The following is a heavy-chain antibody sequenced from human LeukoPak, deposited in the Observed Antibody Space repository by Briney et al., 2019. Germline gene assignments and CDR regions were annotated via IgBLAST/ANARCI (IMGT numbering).Heavy chain of an antibody. V-gene: IGHV4-30-2*01. CDR1: GGSISSGGYY. D-gene: IGHD3-22*01. CDR3: ARVTVTMIVVGNNWFDP. Sequence: PSETLSLTCTVSGGSISSGGYYWSWIRQPPGKGLEWIGYIYHSGSTYYNPSLKSRVTISVDRSKNQFSLKLSSVTAADTAVYYCARVTVTMIVVGNNWFDPWGQGTLVTVSS. CDR2: IYHSGST. J-gene: IGHJ5*02.